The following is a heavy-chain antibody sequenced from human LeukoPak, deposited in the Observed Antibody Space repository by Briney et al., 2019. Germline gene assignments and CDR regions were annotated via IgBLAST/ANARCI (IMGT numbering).Heavy chain of an antibody. D-gene: IGHD3-22*01. Sequence: GSLRLSCAASGFTFSSYAMSWVRQAPGKGLEWVSAISGSGGSTYYADSVKGRFTISRDNSKHTLYLQMNSLRAEDTAVYYCAKVVFYDSSGYWGYFDYWGQGTLVTVST. V-gene: IGHV3-23*01. CDR1: GFTFSSYA. CDR3: AKVVFYDSSGYWGYFDY. J-gene: IGHJ4*02. CDR2: ISGSGGST.